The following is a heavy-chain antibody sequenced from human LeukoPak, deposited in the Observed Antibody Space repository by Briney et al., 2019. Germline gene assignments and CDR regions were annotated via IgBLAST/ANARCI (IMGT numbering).Heavy chain of an antibody. CDR3: ARDTMVRGVIKPLDY. CDR2: IYHSGST. CDR1: GGSISNYY. D-gene: IGHD3-10*01. Sequence: SETLSLTCTVSGGSISNYYWSWIRQPPGKGLEWIGSIYHSGSTYYNPSLKSRVTISVDTSKNQFSLKLSSVTAADTAVYYCARDTMVRGVIKPLDYWGQGTLVTVSS. J-gene: IGHJ4*02. V-gene: IGHV4-38-2*02.